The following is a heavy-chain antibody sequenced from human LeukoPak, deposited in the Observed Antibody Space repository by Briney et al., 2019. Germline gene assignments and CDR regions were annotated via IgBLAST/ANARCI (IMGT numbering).Heavy chain of an antibody. Sequence: GGSLRLSCAASGFTFSSYGMHWVRQAPGKGLEWVAVISYDGSNKYYADSVKGRFTISRDNSKNTLYLQMNSLRAEDTAVYYCAKDLYPGIAAAGTDYFDYWGQGTLVTVSS. CDR2: ISYDGSNK. CDR1: GFTFSSYG. D-gene: IGHD6-13*01. J-gene: IGHJ4*02. CDR3: AKDLYPGIAAAGTDYFDY. V-gene: IGHV3-30*18.